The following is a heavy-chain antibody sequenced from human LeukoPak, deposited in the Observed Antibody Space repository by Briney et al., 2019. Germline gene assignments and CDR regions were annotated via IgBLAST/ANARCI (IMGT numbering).Heavy chain of an antibody. CDR2: INHSGST. V-gene: IGHV4-34*01. D-gene: IGHD3-16*01. CDR1: GGSFSGYY. J-gene: IGHJ6*03. Sequence: SETLSLTCAVYGGSFSGYYWSWLRQPPGKGLEWIGEINHSGSTNYNPSLKSRVTISVDTSKNQFSLKLSSVTAADTAVYYCARLPGRRRRWGYYMDVWGKGTTVTVSS. CDR3: ARLPGRRRRWGYYMDV.